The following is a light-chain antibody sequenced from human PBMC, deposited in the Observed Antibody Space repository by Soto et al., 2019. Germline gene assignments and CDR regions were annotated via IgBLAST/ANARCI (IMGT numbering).Light chain of an antibody. J-gene: IGKJ5*01. V-gene: IGKV3-15*01. CDR3: QQYNNRPPIT. CDR2: DAS. Sequence: ETVMTQSPATLSVSPGERVTLSCRASQSVTSKLAWYQQKPGQATRLLIYDASTRATGIPARFSGSGSGTEFTLTISSLQSEDFAVYYCQQYNNRPPITFGQGTLLEIK. CDR1: QSVTSK.